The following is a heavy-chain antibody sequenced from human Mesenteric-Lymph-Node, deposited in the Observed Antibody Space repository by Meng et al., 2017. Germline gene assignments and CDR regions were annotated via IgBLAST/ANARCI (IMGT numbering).Heavy chain of an antibody. V-gene: IGHV3-23*01. D-gene: IGHD5-18*01. CDR3: ARDRGYSYGYWSIVREAYYYYGMDV. Sequence: GESLKISCAASGFTFSDYYMDWVRQAPGKRLEWVSVISGSGGTTYYADSVKGRFTISRDKSKNMVYLQMNSLRAEDTAVYYCARDRGYSYGYWSIVREAYYYYGMDVWGQGTTVTVSS. J-gene: IGHJ6*02. CDR1: GFTFSDYY. CDR2: ISGSGGTT.